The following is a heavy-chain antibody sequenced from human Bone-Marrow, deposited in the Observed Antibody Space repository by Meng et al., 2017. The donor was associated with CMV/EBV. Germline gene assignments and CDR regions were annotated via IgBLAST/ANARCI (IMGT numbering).Heavy chain of an antibody. CDR3: ARATLIIAARRNWFDP. CDR1: GGSFSGYY. Sequence: SETLSLTCAAYGGSFSGYYWSWIRQPPGKGLEWIGEINHSGSTNYNPSLKSRVTISVDTSKNQFSLKLSSVTAADTAVYYCARATLIIAARRNWFDPWGQGTLVTVSS. D-gene: IGHD6-6*01. CDR2: INHSGST. J-gene: IGHJ5*02. V-gene: IGHV4-34*01.